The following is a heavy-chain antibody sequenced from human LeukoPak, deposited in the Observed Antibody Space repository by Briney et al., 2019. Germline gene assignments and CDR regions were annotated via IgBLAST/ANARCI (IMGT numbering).Heavy chain of an antibody. V-gene: IGHV4-4*07. CDR1: GGSISGDY. Sequence: SETLSLTCTVSGGSISGDYWSWIRQPAGKGLEWIGRIYTSGSTTYNPSLKSRVTMSVDTSKNQFSLKLTSVTGADTVIYYCARVSPALGANYFDYWGQGILVTVSS. J-gene: IGHJ4*02. D-gene: IGHD1-26*01. CDR2: IYTSGST. CDR3: ARVSPALGANYFDY.